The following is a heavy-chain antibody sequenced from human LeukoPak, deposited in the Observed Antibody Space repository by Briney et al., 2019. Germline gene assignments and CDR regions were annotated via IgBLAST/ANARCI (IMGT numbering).Heavy chain of an antibody. J-gene: IGHJ4*02. Sequence: ASVKVSCKASGYTFTGYYMHWVRQAPGQGLEWMGWINPNSGGTNYAQTFQGRVTMTRDTSISTAFMELSRLRSDDTAVYYCARDLGCTSTSCYAFDYWGQGTLVTVSS. D-gene: IGHD2-2*01. CDR2: INPNSGGT. V-gene: IGHV1-2*02. CDR1: GYTFTGYY. CDR3: ARDLGCTSTSCYAFDY.